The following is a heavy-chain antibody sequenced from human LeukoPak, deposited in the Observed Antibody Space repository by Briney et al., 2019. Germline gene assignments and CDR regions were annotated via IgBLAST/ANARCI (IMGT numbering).Heavy chain of an antibody. CDR2: IYSGGST. J-gene: IGHJ4*02. CDR3: ARGHDYYGSGARDFFDH. Sequence: PGGSLRLSCAASGFTVSSNYMSWVRQAPGKGLEWVSVIYSGGSTYYADSVKGRFTISRDNSKNTLYLQMNTLRAEDTAVYYCARGHDYYGSGARDFFDHWGQGTLVTVSS. CDR1: GFTVSSNY. D-gene: IGHD3-10*01. V-gene: IGHV3-53*01.